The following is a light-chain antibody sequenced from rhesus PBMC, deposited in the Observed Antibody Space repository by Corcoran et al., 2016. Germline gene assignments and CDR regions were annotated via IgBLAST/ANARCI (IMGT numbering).Light chain of an antibody. J-gene: IGKJ3*01. CDR2: GAS. CDR3: QQYSNWPFT. Sequence: EIVLTQSPATLSLSPGERATLSCRASQSVSSSLAWYQQKPEQSPRPLIYGASTKATGIPDRFSGSGSGTDFTLTISSLEPEEFAVYYCQQYSNWPFTFGPGTKLDIK. CDR1: QSVSSS. V-gene: IGKV3-42*03.